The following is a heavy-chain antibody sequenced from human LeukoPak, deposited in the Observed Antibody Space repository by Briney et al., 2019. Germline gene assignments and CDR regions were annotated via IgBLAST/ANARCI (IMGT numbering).Heavy chain of an antibody. CDR2: IIPFLNVT. CDR1: GGHFSSTA. V-gene: IGHV1-69*04. CDR3: TRDVTSRVNV. Sequence: GASVKVSCKASGGHFSSTAISWVRQAPGQGLEWMGRIIPFLNVTNSAQRLQDRVKIFADKSTSTVYMELRSLATEDTAVYYCTRDVTSRVNVWGQGTTVTVSS. J-gene: IGHJ6*02.